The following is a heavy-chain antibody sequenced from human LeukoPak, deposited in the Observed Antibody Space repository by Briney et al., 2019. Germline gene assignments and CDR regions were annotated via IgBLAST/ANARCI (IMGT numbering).Heavy chain of an antibody. CDR2: IIPILGIA. V-gene: IGHV1-69*04. J-gene: IGHJ6*02. CDR1: GGTFSSYA. Sequence: SVKVSCKASGGTFSSYAISWVRQAPGQGLEWMGRIIPILGIANYAQKFQGRVTITADRSTSTAYMELSSLRSEDTAVYYCARDRMGFCSSTSCSEYYYYGMDVWGQGTTVTVSS. D-gene: IGHD2-2*01. CDR3: ARDRMGFCSSTSCSEYYYYGMDV.